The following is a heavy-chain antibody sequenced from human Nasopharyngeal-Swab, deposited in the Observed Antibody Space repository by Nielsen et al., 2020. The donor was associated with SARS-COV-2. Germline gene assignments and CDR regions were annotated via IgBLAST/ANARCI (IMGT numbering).Heavy chain of an antibody. V-gene: IGHV3-7*03. J-gene: IGHJ4*02. CDR2: IKEDGSEK. D-gene: IGHD1-20*01. Sequence: GESLKISCAASGFTFGNYWMSWVRQAPGKRLEWVANIKEDGSEKDYVDSVKGRFTISRDNIKNSLYLQMNSLRVEDTAVYFCARLPRSNWRLDSWGQGILVTVSS. CDR3: ARLPRSNWRLDS. CDR1: GFTFGNYW.